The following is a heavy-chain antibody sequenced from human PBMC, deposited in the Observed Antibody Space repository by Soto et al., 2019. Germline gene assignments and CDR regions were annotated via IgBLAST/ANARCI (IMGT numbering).Heavy chain of an antibody. CDR2: ISAYNGNT. Sequence: QVQLVQSGAEVKKPGASVKVSCKASGYTFTSYGISWVRQAPGQGLEWMGWISAYNGNTNYTQKLQGRVTMTTDTSTSTAYMELRSLRSDDTAVYYCARAAVVETGYYPTYCDYWGQGTLVTVSS. J-gene: IGHJ4*02. CDR3: ARAAVVETGYYPTYCDY. CDR1: GYTFTSYG. V-gene: IGHV1-18*01. D-gene: IGHD3-9*01.